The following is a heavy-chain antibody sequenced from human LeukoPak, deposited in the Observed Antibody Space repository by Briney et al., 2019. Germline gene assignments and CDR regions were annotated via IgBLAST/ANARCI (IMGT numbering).Heavy chain of an antibody. V-gene: IGHV3-48*01. J-gene: IGHJ4*02. CDR3: ARGSGRITIFGVPY. CDR2: ISSSNTTV. D-gene: IGHD3-3*01. CDR1: GFTFSSYN. Sequence: GGSLRLSCAASGFTFSSYNMNWVRQAPGKGLEWISYISSSNTTVYYADSVKGRFTISRDNAKNSLYLQMSSLRVEDTAVYYCARGSGRITIFGVPYWGQGTLVTVSS.